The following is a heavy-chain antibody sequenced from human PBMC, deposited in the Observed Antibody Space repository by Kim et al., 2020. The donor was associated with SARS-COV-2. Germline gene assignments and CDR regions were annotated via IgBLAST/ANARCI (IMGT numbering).Heavy chain of an antibody. J-gene: IGHJ4*02. D-gene: IGHD2-15*01. CDR3: ARDLSPSYCSGGSCYPL. V-gene: IGHV4-31*02. Sequence: LKSRVTISVDTSKNQFSLKLGSVTAADTAVYYCARDLSPSYCSGGSCYPLWGQGTLVTVSS.